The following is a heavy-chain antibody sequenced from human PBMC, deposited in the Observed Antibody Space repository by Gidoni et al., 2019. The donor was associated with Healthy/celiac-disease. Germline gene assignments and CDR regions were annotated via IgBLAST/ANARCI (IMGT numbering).Heavy chain of an antibody. J-gene: IGHJ6*02. Sequence: QVQLVQSGAEVQKPGASVKVSCKASGYTFTSYAMHWVRPAHGQSLEWMGLINASNGNTKYSQKFQGRGTITRDTSASTAYMELSSLRSEDTAVYYCARGIPDIVVVPAASSRHSTDYYYYGMDVWGQGTTVTVSS. CDR1: GYTFTSYA. CDR3: ARGIPDIVVVPAASSRHSTDYYYYGMDV. D-gene: IGHD2-2*01. CDR2: INASNGNT. V-gene: IGHV1-3*01.